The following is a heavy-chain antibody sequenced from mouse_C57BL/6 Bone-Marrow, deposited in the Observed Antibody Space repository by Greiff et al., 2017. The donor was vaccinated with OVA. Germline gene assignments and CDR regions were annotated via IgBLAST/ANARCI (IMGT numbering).Heavy chain of an antibody. Sequence: VQLQQPGAELVRPGSSVKLSCKASGYTFTSYWMDWVKQRPGQGLEWIGNIYPSDSETHYNQKFKDKATLTVDKSSSTAYMQLSSLTSEDSAVYYCARWYYYGSSYPYWYFDVWGTGTTVTVSS. CDR3: ARWYYYGSSYPYWYFDV. CDR1: GYTFTSYW. CDR2: IYPSDSET. V-gene: IGHV1-61*01. J-gene: IGHJ1*03. D-gene: IGHD1-1*01.